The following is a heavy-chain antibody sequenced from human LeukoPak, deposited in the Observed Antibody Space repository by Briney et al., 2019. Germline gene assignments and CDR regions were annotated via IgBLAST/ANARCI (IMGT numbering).Heavy chain of an antibody. J-gene: IGHJ4*02. CDR2: ISSGGSVM. D-gene: IGHD6-19*01. Sequence: PGGSLRLSCGASGYTFSDYTMNWVRQAPGKGPEWISYISSGGSVMHYADSVKGRFTISRDNVENSLYLQMNSLRVEDTAVYYCARDVMRQWLGLYFDYWGQGTLVTVSS. CDR1: GYTFSDYT. CDR3: ARDVMRQWLGLYFDY. V-gene: IGHV3-48*01.